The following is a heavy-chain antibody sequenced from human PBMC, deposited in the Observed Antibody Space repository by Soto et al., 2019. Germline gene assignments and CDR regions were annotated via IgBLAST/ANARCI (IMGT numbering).Heavy chain of an antibody. CDR3: AKDAGVRGATMDY. J-gene: IGHJ4*02. CDR1: GFIFSSYG. CDR2: ISYDGSKK. D-gene: IGHD1-26*01. V-gene: IGHV3-30*18. Sequence: QVQLVESGGGVVQPGRSLRLSCAASGFIFSSYGMHWVRQAPGKGLEWVAVISYDGSKKNHADSVKGRFTISRDNSKNTLYLEMNSLRAEDTAMYYCAKDAGVRGATMDYWGQGTLVTVSS.